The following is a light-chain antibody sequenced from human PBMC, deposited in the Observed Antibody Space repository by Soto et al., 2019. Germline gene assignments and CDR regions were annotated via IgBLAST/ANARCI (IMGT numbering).Light chain of an antibody. CDR3: ETWDSNTRV. Sequence: QPVLTQSSSASASLGSSVKLTCTLSSGHNNHIIAWHQQQPGKAPRFLMKLEGSGSYNKGSGVPDRFPGSSSGADRYLTISNLQSEDEADYYCETWDSNTRVFGGGTKLTVL. J-gene: IGLJ3*02. V-gene: IGLV4-60*03. CDR1: SGHNNHI. CDR2: LEGSGSY.